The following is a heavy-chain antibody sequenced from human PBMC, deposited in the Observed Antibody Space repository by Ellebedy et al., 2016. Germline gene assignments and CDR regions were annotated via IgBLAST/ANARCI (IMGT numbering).Heavy chain of an antibody. D-gene: IGHD2-2*01. CDR1: GGSISSSSYY. J-gene: IGHJ6*03. CDR2: IYYSGST. V-gene: IGHV4-39*07. Sequence: SETLSLXXTVSGGSISSSSYYWGWIRQPPGKGLEWIGSIYYSGSTYYNPSLKSRVTISVDTSKNQFSLKLSSVTAADTAVYYCARVCAGYCSSTSCSGAYYYYMDVWGKGTTVTVSS. CDR3: ARVCAGYCSSTSCSGAYYYYMDV.